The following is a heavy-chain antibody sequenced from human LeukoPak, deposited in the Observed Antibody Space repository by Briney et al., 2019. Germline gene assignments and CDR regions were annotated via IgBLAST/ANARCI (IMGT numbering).Heavy chain of an antibody. V-gene: IGHV3-23*01. D-gene: IGHD3-10*01. CDR1: GSTFSSYA. CDR2: ISKSSDAT. CDR3: ARLLAYGSGGEAFDY. Sequence: GGSLRLSCAASGSTFSSYAMSWVRQAPGKGLEWVSLISKSSDATYYAPSVKGRFTISRDNAKNSLYLQMNSLRAEDTAVYYCARLLAYGSGGEAFDYWGQGSLVTVSS. J-gene: IGHJ4*02.